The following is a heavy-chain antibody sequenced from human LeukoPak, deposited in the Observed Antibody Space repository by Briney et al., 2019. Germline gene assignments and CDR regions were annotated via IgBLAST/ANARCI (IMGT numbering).Heavy chain of an antibody. Sequence: AGGSLRLSCAASGFTFSSYWMSWVRQAPGKGLEWVANIKQDGSEKYYVDSVKGRFTMSRDNAKNSLYLQMNSLRAEDTAVYYCARNLVQQLVSSDYWGQGTLVTVSS. CDR3: ARNLVQQLVSSDY. CDR2: IKQDGSEK. D-gene: IGHD6-13*01. CDR1: GFTFSSYW. V-gene: IGHV3-7*01. J-gene: IGHJ4*02.